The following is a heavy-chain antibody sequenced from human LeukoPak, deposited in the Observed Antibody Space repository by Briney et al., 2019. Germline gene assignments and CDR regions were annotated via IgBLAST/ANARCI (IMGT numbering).Heavy chain of an antibody. Sequence: PSETLSLTCTVSGGSISSSSYYWGWIRQPPGKGLEWIGSMYYSGSTYYNPSLKSRVTISVVTSKNQFSLKLSSVTAADTAVYYCARSRHCSSTSCYSFDYWGQGTLVTVSS. J-gene: IGHJ4*02. CDR2: MYYSGST. CDR1: GGSISSSSYY. CDR3: ARSRHCSSTSCYSFDY. V-gene: IGHV4-39*01. D-gene: IGHD2-2*01.